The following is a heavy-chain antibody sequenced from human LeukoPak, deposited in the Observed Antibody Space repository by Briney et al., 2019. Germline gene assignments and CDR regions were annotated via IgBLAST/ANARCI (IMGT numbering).Heavy chain of an antibody. J-gene: IGHJ6*04. Sequence: GGSLRLSCAASGFTFSGHWMHWVRQFPGKGLVWVSRINGDGSSTSYADSVKGRFTISRDNAKNSLYLQMNSLRAEDTAVYYCAELGITMIGGVWGKGTTVTISS. CDR1: GFTFSGHW. V-gene: IGHV3-74*01. CDR3: AELGITMIGGV. CDR2: INGDGSST. D-gene: IGHD3-10*02.